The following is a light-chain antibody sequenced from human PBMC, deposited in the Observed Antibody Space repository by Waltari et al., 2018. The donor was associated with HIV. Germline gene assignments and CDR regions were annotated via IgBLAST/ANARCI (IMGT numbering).Light chain of an antibody. J-gene: IGKJ1*01. CDR3: QQYSNYWT. Sequence: DIQMTQSPSTLSASVGDRITITCRASQSIGGWLAWYQQKPGKAPKLLIYKASTLETGVPSRFSGSGSATEFTLTITSLQPDDFATYYCQQYSNYWTFGQGTKVEIK. CDR1: QSIGGW. V-gene: IGKV1-5*03. CDR2: KAS.